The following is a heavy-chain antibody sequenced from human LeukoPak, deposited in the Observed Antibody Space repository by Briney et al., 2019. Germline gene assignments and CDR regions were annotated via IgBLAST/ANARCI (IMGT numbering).Heavy chain of an antibody. V-gene: IGHV1-24*01. CDR3: ATSMVRGVLALVYYYGMDV. D-gene: IGHD3-10*01. CDR2: FDPEDGET. J-gene: IGHJ6*02. CDR1: GYTLTELS. Sequence: GASVKVSCKVSGYTLTELSMHWVRQAPGEGLEWMGGFDPEDGETICAQKFQGRVTMTEDTSTDTAYMELSSLRSEDTAVYYCATSMVRGVLALVYYYGMDVWGQGTTVTVSS.